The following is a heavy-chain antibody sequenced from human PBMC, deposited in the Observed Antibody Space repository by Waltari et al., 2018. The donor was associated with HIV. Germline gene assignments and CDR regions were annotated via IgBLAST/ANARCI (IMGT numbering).Heavy chain of an antibody. CDR1: GFTFNTFS. V-gene: IGHV3-21*01. D-gene: IGHD3-3*01. CDR3: ASEDFWSGPHN. Sequence: LSCVVSGFTFNTFSMKWVRQAPGKGLEWVSSISSTSSFIYYADSVKGRFTISRDNGKNSLYLQINNLRVEDTAVYYCASEDFWSGPHNWGQGTLVTVSS. J-gene: IGHJ4*02. CDR2: ISSTSSFI.